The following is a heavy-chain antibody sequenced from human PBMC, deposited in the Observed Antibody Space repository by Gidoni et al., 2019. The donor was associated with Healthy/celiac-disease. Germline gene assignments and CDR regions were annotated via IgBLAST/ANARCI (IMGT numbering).Heavy chain of an antibody. CDR3: AGRYYGSGSPPGY. Sequence: EVQLVESGGGLVQPGGSLRLSCAASGFTVRSNYMSWVRQAPGKGLEWVSVIYSGGSTYYADSVKGRFTISRDNSKNTLYLQMNSLRAEDTAVYYCAGRYYGSGSPPGYWGQGTLVTVSS. CDR1: GFTVRSNY. J-gene: IGHJ4*02. D-gene: IGHD3-10*01. CDR2: IYSGGST. V-gene: IGHV3-66*01.